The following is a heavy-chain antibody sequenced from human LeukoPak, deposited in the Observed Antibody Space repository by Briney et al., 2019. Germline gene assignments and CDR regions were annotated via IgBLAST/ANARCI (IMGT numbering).Heavy chain of an antibody. CDR3: AAQTDYDILTGYYEDY. CDR1: GGSISSGDYY. J-gene: IGHJ4*02. V-gene: IGHV4-30-4*01. CDR2: IYYSGST. Sequence: SETLSLTCTVSGGSISSGDYYWSWLRQPPGKGLEWLGNIYYSGSTYYNPSLKSRVTISVDTSKNQFSLKLSSVTAADTAVYYCAAQTDYDILTGYYEDYWGQGTLVTVSS. D-gene: IGHD3-9*01.